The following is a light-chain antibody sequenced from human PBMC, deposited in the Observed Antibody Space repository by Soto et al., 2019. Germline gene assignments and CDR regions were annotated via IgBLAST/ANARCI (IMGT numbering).Light chain of an antibody. V-gene: IGKV3-20*01. CDR1: QTVTSSY. CDR3: QQYYDSIT. Sequence: VLPQTPGSLSLSPGERATVSCRASQTVTSSYLAWYQQRPGQAPQLLIYDAVKRATGIPDRFSGSESGRDYTLTISRLDPQDSAVYYCQQYYDSITFGGGTKVDIK. J-gene: IGKJ4*01. CDR2: DAV.